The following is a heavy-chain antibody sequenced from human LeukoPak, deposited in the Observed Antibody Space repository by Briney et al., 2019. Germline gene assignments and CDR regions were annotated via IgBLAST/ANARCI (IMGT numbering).Heavy chain of an antibody. D-gene: IGHD3-3*01. V-gene: IGHV3-21*04. J-gene: IGHJ6*02. CDR1: GFTFSNYS. Sequence: GSLRLSCTASGFTFSNYSMNWVRQAPGKGLEWVSSISVSGSYIYYADSVKGRFTISRDNSKNTLYLQMNSLRAEDTAVYYCAKGGYDFWSGFMDYYYYGMDVWGQGTTVTVSS. CDR3: AKGGYDFWSGFMDYYYYGMDV. CDR2: ISVSGSYI.